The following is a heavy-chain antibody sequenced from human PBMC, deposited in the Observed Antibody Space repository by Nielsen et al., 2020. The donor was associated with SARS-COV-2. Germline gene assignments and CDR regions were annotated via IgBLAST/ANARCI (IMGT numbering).Heavy chain of an antibody. CDR3: AKDMAPGIAVAVQDYYYYYGMDV. Sequence: SLKISCAASGFTFDDYAMHWVRQAPGKGLEWVSGISWNSGSIGYADSVKGRFTISRDNAKNSLYLQMNCLRAEDTALYYCAKDMAPGIAVAVQDYYYYYGMDVWGQGTTVTVSS. CDR2: ISWNSGSI. D-gene: IGHD6-19*01. V-gene: IGHV3-9*01. CDR1: GFTFDDYA. J-gene: IGHJ6*02.